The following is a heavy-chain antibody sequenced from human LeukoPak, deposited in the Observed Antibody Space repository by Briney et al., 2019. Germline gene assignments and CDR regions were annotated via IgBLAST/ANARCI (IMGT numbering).Heavy chain of an antibody. CDR2: ISSNGGST. D-gene: IGHD3-10*01. CDR3: ARERGKGFDP. J-gene: IGHJ5*02. CDR1: GFIFSNYA. V-gene: IGHV3-64*01. Sequence: PGGSLRLSCAASGFIFSNYAMHWVRQAPGKGLEYVSAISSNGGSTYYANSVKGRFTISRDNSKNTLYLQMGSLRGEDMAVYYCARERGKGFDPWGQGTLVTVSS.